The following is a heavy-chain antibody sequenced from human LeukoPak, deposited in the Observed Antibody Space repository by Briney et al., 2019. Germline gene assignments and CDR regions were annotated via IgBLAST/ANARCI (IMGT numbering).Heavy chain of an antibody. CDR1: SGSFSGYY. CDR2: INHSGST. J-gene: IGHJ3*02. Sequence: SETLSLTCAVYSGSFSGYYWSWIRQPPGKGLEWIGEINHSGSTNYNPSLKSRVTISVDTSKNQFSLKLSSVTAADTAVYYCARDEEFFHAFDIWGQGTMVTVSS. V-gene: IGHV4-34*01. D-gene: IGHD3-10*01. CDR3: ARDEEFFHAFDI.